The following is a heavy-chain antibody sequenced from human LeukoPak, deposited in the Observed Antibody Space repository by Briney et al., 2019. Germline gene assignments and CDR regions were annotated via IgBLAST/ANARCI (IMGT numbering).Heavy chain of an antibody. Sequence: ASVKVSCKVSGYTFTDYYIHWVQQAPGKGLEWMGLVDPEDGETIYAEKFQGRVTITTDESTSTAYMELSSLRSEDTAVNYCAGYCSGGSCYDLYFDYWGQGTLVTVSS. V-gene: IGHV1-69-2*01. CDR2: VDPEDGET. CDR3: AGYCSGGSCYDLYFDY. D-gene: IGHD2-15*01. CDR1: GYTFTDYY. J-gene: IGHJ4*02.